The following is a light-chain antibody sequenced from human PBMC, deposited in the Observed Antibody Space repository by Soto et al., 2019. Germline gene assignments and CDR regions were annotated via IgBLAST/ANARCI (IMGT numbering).Light chain of an antibody. Sequence: EIVLTQSPGTLSLSPGERATLSCRASQSVTSYYLAWYQQKPGQAPRLIIYGASRRATDIPDRFSGSGSGTDFTLTISSLEPEDFAVYYCQLYGSSSYTFGQGTKLEIK. CDR2: GAS. CDR3: QLYGSSSYT. CDR1: QSVTSYY. V-gene: IGKV3-20*01. J-gene: IGKJ2*01.